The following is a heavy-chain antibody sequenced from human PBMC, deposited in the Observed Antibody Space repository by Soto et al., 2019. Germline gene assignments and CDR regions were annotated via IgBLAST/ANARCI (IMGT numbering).Heavy chain of an antibody. CDR1: GFTFSNHA. CDR2: IGTSASDT. Sequence: EVEILESGGGLVQPGGSLRLSCTVSGFTFSNHAFTWARQAPGQGLEWDSTIGTSASDTNYADSVKGRFTIFRDNSKNTLFLQMNSLRAEDTAVYYCTKRGATWGPLEDWGKGTLVTVSS. CDR3: TKRGATWGPLED. V-gene: IGHV3-23*01. D-gene: IGHD7-27*01. J-gene: IGHJ4*02.